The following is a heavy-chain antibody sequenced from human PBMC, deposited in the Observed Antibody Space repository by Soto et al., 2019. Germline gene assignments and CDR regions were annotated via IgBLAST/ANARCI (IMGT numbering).Heavy chain of an antibody. CDR2: INAGNGNT. Sequence: QVQLVQPGAEVKKPGASVKVSCKASGYTFTNYPIHWVRQAPGQRLEWMGWINAGNGNTKYSETFQGRVTITRDTSASAVYMELSSLTSEDTAVYYCAREDFTDYDYGMDVWGQGTTVTVSS. V-gene: IGHV1-3*01. CDR1: GYTFTNYP. J-gene: IGHJ6*02. D-gene: IGHD3-3*01. CDR3: AREDFTDYDYGMDV.